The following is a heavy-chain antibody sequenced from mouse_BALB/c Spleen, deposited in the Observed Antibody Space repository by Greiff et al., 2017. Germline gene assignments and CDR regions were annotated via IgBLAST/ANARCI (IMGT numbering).Heavy chain of an antibody. Sequence: VQLQQSGAELVKPGASVKLSCIASGFNIKDTYMHWVKQRPEQGLEWIGRIDPANGNTKYDPKFQGKATITADTSSNTAYLQLSSLTSEDTAVYYCARAFYGKGFAYWGQGTLVTVSA. D-gene: IGHD2-1*01. CDR1: GFNIKDTY. V-gene: IGHV14-3*02. CDR3: ARAFYGKGFAY. CDR2: IDPANGNT. J-gene: IGHJ3*01.